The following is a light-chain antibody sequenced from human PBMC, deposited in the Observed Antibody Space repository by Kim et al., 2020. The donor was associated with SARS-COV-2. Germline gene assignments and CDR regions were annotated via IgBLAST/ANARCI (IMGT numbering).Light chain of an antibody. CDR2: DAS. CDR3: QQYNSYPYT. V-gene: IGKV1-5*01. CDR1: QSISSW. Sequence: DIQMTQSPSTLSASVGDRVTITCRASQSISSWLAWYQQKPGKAPKLLIYDASRLESGVPSRFSGSGSGTEFTLTISSLQPDDFATYDCQQYNSYPYTFGQGTKLEI. J-gene: IGKJ2*01.